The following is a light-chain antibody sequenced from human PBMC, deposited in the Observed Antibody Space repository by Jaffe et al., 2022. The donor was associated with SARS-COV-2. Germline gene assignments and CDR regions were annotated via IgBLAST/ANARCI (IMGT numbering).Light chain of an antibody. J-gene: IGKJ2*01. CDR3: QQANSFPYT. V-gene: IGKV1-12*01. CDR2: AAS. Sequence: DIQMTQSPSSVSASPGDRVTITCRASQGLNNWLAWYQQKPGKAPKLLIYAASRLQSGVPARFSGTGSGTDFALTISSLQPEDFATYYCQQANSFPYTFGQGTTVEIK. CDR1: QGLNNW.